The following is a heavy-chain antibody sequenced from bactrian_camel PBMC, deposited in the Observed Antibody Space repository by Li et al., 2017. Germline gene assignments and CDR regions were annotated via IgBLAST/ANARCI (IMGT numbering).Heavy chain of an antibody. J-gene: IGHJ4*01. Sequence: DVQLVESGGGTVQPGGSLRLACRVSGYITDDHCFGWFRQTPKNNDREGVAVIRRDGATHYADSIQGRFTISQDKTDNILYLQMNSLKPGDTAMYYCAADWALARTGAVCYTAQLKYWGQGTQVTVS. CDR1: GYITDDHC. V-gene: IGHV3S67*01. D-gene: IGHD5*01. CDR2: IRRDGAT. CDR3: AADWALARTGAVCYTAQLKY.